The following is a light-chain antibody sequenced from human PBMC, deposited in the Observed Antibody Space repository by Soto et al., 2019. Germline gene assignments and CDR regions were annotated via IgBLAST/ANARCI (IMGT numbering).Light chain of an antibody. J-gene: IGLJ1*01. V-gene: IGLV1-40*01. CDR3: SSYTSSSTYV. CDR2: GNT. CDR1: SSNIGSTYD. Sequence: QSVLTQPPSVSGAPGQRVTISCTGSSSNIGSTYDVQWYQQLPGTAPKLLIHGNTNRPSGVPDRFSGSKSGTSASLTISGLQAEDEADYYCSSYTSSSTYVFGTGTKVTVL.